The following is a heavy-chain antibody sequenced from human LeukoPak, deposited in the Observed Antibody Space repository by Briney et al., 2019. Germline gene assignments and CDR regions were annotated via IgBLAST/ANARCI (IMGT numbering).Heavy chain of an antibody. CDR3: ARLWFGIPSVY. J-gene: IGHJ4*02. CDR2: ISYDGSNK. CDR1: GFTISSYA. D-gene: IGHD3-10*01. Sequence: GGSLRLSCAASGFTISSYAMHWVRQAPGKGLEWVAVISYDGSNKYYADSVKGRFTISRDNSKNTLYLQMNSLRAEDTAVYYCARLWFGIPSVYWGQGTLVTVSS. V-gene: IGHV3-30-3*01.